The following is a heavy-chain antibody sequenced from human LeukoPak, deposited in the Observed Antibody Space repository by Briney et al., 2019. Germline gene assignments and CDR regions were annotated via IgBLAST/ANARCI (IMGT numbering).Heavy chain of an antibody. CDR3: ARQYCSSTSCLDDFDY. D-gene: IGHD2-2*01. CDR1: DYSISSGYY. V-gene: IGHV4-38-2*01. J-gene: IGHJ4*02. CDR2: IYHSGST. Sequence: KPSETLSLPCAVSDYSISSGYYWGWIRQPPGKGLEWIGSIYHSGSTYYNPSLKSRVTISVDTSKNQFSLKLSSVTAADTAVYYCARQYCSSTSCLDDFDYWGQGTLVTVSS.